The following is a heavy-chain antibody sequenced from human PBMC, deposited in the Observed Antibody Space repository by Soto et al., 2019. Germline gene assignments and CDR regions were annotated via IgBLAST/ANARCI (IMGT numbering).Heavy chain of an antibody. Sequence: GASVKVSCKASGGTFSSYAISWVRQAPGQGLEWMGGIIPIFGTANYAQKFQGRVTITADESTSTAYMELSSLRSEDTAVYYCARGAAVGATSPHAFDIWGQGTMVTVSS. D-gene: IGHD1-26*01. CDR1: GGTFSSYA. V-gene: IGHV1-69*13. J-gene: IGHJ3*02. CDR3: ARGAAVGATSPHAFDI. CDR2: IIPIFGTA.